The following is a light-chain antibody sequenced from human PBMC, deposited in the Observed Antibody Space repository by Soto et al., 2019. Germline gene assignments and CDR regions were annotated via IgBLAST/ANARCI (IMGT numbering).Light chain of an antibody. J-gene: IGKJ1*01. CDR1: QSISTS. CDR2: KAS. V-gene: IGKV1-5*03. Sequence: DLQMTQSPSTLSASVGDRVTITCRASQSISTSLAWYQQKPGKAPKLLIYKASSLESGVPSRFSGSISGTEFTLTISSLQPDDFATYYCQQYSTYSRAFGQGTKVEIK. CDR3: QQYSTYSRA.